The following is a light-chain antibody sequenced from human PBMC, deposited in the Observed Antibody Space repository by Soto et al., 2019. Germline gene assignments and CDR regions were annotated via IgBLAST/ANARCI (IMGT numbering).Light chain of an antibody. CDR3: QQTYSDIS. CDR2: VAS. J-gene: IGKJ4*01. CDR1: QSISRY. Sequence: DIQMTQSPSSLSASVGDRVTITCRASQSISRYLNWYQQKPGKAPNLLIYVASSLQSEVPSRFSGSGSGTDFTLTITSLQPEDFASYHCQQTYSDISFGGGTKVDI. V-gene: IGKV1-39*01.